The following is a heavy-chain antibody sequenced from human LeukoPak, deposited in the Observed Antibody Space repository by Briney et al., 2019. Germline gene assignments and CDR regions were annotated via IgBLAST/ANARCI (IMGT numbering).Heavy chain of an antibody. Sequence: GSLILSCAASGFTFSSYAMHWVRRAPGKALEWVATISSDGGNRYYSDSVKGRFTISRDNSKNTLYLQMNSLRPEDTAVFHCARGRAVTGSTVIDYWGQGTLVTVSS. CDR3: ARGRAVTGSTVIDY. CDR2: ISSDGGNR. J-gene: IGHJ4*02. CDR1: GFTFSSYA. D-gene: IGHD6-19*01. V-gene: IGHV3-30-3*01.